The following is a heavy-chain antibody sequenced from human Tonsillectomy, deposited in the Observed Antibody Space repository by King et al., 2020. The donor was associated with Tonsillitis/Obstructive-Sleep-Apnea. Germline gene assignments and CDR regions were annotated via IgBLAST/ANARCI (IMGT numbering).Heavy chain of an antibody. J-gene: IGHJ3*02. Sequence: VQLVESGAEVKKPGASVKVSCKASGYTFTSYGISWGRQAPGQALEWMGLSHAYNGNRNYAQNLQGRVTIPTDTDTTTAYMELGSLRFYDTAVYYCARDVSGFSSSANDAFDIWGQGTMVTVSS. V-gene: IGHV1-18*01. D-gene: IGHD6-13*01. CDR1: GYTFTSYG. CDR2: SHAYNGNR. CDR3: ARDVSGFSSSANDAFDI.